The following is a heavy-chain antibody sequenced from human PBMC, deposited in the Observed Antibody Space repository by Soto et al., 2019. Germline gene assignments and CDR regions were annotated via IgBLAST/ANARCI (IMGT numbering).Heavy chain of an antibody. V-gene: IGHV4-59*01. CDR3: ARGRPWELYDY. CDR1: GGSTSPYY. Sequence: QVQLQESGPGLVKASETLSLTCTVSGGSTSPYYWSWLRQPPGKGLEWIGFIDYSGGARYNPSLKXXVPMSLDTSENQISLKLSSMTAADTAVYFCARGRPWELYDYWGQGTLVTVSS. CDR2: IDYSGGA. J-gene: IGHJ4*02. D-gene: IGHD1-7*01.